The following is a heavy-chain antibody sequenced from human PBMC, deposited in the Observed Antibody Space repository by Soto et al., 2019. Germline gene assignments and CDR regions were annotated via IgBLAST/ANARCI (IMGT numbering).Heavy chain of an antibody. CDR3: ARDHGLGRPANYGMDV. CDR1: GFTFSSYG. CDR2: IWYDGSNK. V-gene: IGHV3-33*01. J-gene: IGHJ6*02. Sequence: GGSLRLSCAASGFTFSSYGMHWVRQAPGKGLEWVAVIWYDGSNKYYADSVKGRFTISRDNSKNTLYLQMNSLRAEDTAVYYCARDHGLGRPANYGMDVWGQGTTVTVSS. D-gene: IGHD7-27*01.